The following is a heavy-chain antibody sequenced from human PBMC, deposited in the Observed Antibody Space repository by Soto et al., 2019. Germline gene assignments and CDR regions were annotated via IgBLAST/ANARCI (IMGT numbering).Heavy chain of an antibody. Sequence: SETLSLTCTVSGGSISSSSYYWGWIRQPPGKGLEWIGSIYYSGSTYYNPSLKSRVTISVDTSKNQFSLKLSSVTAADTAVYYCARMRGDYYFDYWGQGTLVTVSS. CDR3: ARMRGDYYFDY. V-gene: IGHV4-39*01. CDR2: IYYSGST. D-gene: IGHD2-21*02. CDR1: GGSISSSSYY. J-gene: IGHJ4*02.